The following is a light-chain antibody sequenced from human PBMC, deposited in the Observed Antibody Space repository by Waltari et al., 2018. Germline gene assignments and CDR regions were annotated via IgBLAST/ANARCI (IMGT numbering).Light chain of an antibody. Sequence: DIVMTQSPNSRAVSLGERATISCKSSQSILSSANNRNFLSWYQQKPGQPPKLLIYWASTRESGVPDRFSGSGSGTDFTLTISSLQAEDVAVYYCQQYYSDKTFGQVTKVEIK. J-gene: IGKJ1*01. V-gene: IGKV4-1*01. CDR3: QQYYSDKT. CDR2: WAS. CDR1: QSILSSANNRNF.